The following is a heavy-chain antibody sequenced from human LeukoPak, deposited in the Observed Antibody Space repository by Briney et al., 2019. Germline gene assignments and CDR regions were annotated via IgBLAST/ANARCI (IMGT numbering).Heavy chain of an antibody. V-gene: IGHV4-39*07. CDR1: GGSISSSSYY. CDR3: ASTVTTLFDY. Sequence: SETLSLTCTVSGGSISSSSYYWGWIRQPPGKGLEWIGSIYYSGSTYYNPSLKSRVTIPVDKSKNQFSLKLSSVTAADTAVYYCASTVTTLFDYWGQGTLVTVSS. CDR2: IYYSGST. D-gene: IGHD4-17*01. J-gene: IGHJ4*02.